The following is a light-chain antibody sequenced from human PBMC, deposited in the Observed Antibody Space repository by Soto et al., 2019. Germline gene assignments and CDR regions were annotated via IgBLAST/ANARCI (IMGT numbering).Light chain of an antibody. CDR2: GAS. J-gene: IGKJ1*01. CDR3: QRYGSSGT. V-gene: IGKV3-20*01. CDR1: QSVSNNY. Sequence: EIVLTQSPGTLSLSPGERATLSCRASQSVSNNYLAWYQQKPGQAPRLLIYGASNSATGIPDRFSGSGSGTDFTLTISRLEPDDFAVYYCQRYGSSGTFGQGTKVEI.